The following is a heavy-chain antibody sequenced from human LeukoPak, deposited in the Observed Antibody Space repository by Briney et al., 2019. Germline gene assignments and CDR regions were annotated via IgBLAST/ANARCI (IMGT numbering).Heavy chain of an antibody. CDR3: AKRPRYSYGLDWFDP. V-gene: IGHV3-23*01. D-gene: IGHD5-18*01. Sequence: GGSLRLSCAASGFTFSSYAMSWVRQAPGKGLEWVSAISGSGGSTYYADSVKGRFTISRDNSKNTLYLEMNSLRAEDTAVYYCAKRPRYSYGLDWFDPWGQGTLVTVSS. CDR1: GFTFSSYA. CDR2: ISGSGGST. J-gene: IGHJ5*02.